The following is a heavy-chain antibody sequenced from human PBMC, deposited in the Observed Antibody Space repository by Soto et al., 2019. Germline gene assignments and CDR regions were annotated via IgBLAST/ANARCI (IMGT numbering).Heavy chain of an antibody. CDR1: GGSISSYY. CDR2: IYYSGST. D-gene: IGHD2-21*01. J-gene: IGHJ4*02. V-gene: IGHV4-59*01. Sequence: SETLSLTCTVSGGSISSYYWSWIRQPPGKGLEWIGYIYYSGSTNYNPSLKSRVTISVDTSKKQFSLKLSSVTAADTAVYYCARDAYIGDSFDYWGQGILVTVSS. CDR3: ARDAYIGDSFDY.